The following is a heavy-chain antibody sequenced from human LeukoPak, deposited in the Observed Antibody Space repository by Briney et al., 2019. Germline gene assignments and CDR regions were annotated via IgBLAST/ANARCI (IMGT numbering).Heavy chain of an antibody. CDR2: IRYDGSNK. CDR1: GFTFSSYG. J-gene: IGHJ3*02. Sequence: GGSLRLSCAASGFTFSSYGMHWVRQAPGKGLERVAFIRYDGSNKDYADSVKGRFTISRDNSKNTLDLQMNSLRAEDTAVYYCAVSYGGNSGHDAFDIWGQGTMVTVSS. CDR3: AVSYGGNSGHDAFDI. D-gene: IGHD4-23*01. V-gene: IGHV3-30*02.